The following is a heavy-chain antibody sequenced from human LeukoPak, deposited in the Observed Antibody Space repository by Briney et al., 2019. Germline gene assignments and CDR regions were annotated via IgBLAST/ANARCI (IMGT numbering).Heavy chain of an antibody. V-gene: IGHV1-18*01. CDR2: ISAYNGNT. J-gene: IGHJ4*02. CDR1: GYTFTSYG. CDR3: VGVTSTYYFDY. Sequence: ASVKVSCKASGYTFTSYGISWVRQAPGQGLEWMGWISAYNGNTNYAQKLQGRVTTTTDTSTSTAYMELRSLRSDDTAVYYCVGVTSTYYFDYWGQGTLVTVSS.